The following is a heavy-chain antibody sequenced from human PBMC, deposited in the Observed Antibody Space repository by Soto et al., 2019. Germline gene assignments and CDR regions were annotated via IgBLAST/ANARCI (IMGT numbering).Heavy chain of an antibody. J-gene: IGHJ4*02. CDR1: GFTFSSFE. CDR2: IGSSGSTI. Sequence: GLSLRLSCAASGFTFSSFEMNWVRQAPGKGLEWVSKIGSSGSTIWYADSVKGRFTISRDNAKNSLYLQMNSLRGEDTAVYYCARENSVTHFDYCVEGTMVTVSS. V-gene: IGHV3-48*03. CDR3: ARENSVTHFDY. D-gene: IGHD2-21*02.